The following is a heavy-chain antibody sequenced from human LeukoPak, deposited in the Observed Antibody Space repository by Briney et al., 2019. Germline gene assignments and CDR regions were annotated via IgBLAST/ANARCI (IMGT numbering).Heavy chain of an antibody. J-gene: IGHJ4*02. CDR2: INHSGST. D-gene: IGHD3-16*02. Sequence: PSETLSLTCAVYGGSFSGYYWSWIRQPPGKGLEWIGEINHSGSTNYNPSLKSRVTISVDTSKNQFSLKLSSVTAADTAVYYCARVTWSYPSKLFDYWGREPWSPSPQ. CDR3: ARVTWSYPSKLFDY. V-gene: IGHV4-34*01. CDR1: GGSFSGYY.